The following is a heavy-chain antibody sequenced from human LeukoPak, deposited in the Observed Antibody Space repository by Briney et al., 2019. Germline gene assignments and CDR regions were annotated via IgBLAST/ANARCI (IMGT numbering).Heavy chain of an antibody. CDR3: AKDGSSGYYYFDC. V-gene: IGHV3-23*01. Sequence: PGGSLRLSCAASGFTFSSYDMSWVRQAPGKGLEWVSVISVSGGSTTYADSVKGRFTISRDISKNTLYLQMNSLRAEDTAVYYCAKDGSSGYYYFDCWGQGTLVTVSS. J-gene: IGHJ4*02. CDR2: ISVSGGST. CDR1: GFTFSSYD. D-gene: IGHD3-22*01.